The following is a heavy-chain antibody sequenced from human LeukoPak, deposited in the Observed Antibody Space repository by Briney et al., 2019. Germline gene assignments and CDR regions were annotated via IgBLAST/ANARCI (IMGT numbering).Heavy chain of an antibody. Sequence: GGSLRLSCAASGFTFSSYGMHWVRQAPGKGLELVAFIRYDGSNKYYADSVKGRFTISRDNSKNTLYLQMNSLRAEDTAVYYCAKDLTRVAARPGNWFDPWGQGTLVTVSS. CDR1: GFTFSSYG. D-gene: IGHD6-6*01. J-gene: IGHJ5*02. CDR2: IRYDGSNK. CDR3: AKDLTRVAARPGNWFDP. V-gene: IGHV3-30*02.